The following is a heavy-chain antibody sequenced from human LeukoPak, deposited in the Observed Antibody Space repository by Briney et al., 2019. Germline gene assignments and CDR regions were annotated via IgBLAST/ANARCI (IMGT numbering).Heavy chain of an antibody. CDR1: GGSISTYY. CDR2: IYTSGTT. Sequence: SETLSLTCTVSGGSISTYYWSWIRQPAGKGLEWIGRIYTSGTTHYNPSLKSRVTMSVDTSKNQFSLKLNSVTAADTAMYYCARLSTVTTSFDYWGQGTLVTVSS. V-gene: IGHV4-4*07. CDR3: ARLSTVTTSFDY. D-gene: IGHD4-17*01. J-gene: IGHJ4*02.